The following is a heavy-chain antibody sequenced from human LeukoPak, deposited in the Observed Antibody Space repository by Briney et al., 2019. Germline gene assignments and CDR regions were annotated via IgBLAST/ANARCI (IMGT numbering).Heavy chain of an antibody. V-gene: IGHV3-30-3*01. D-gene: IGHD5-24*01. CDR3: ARDSLKNGYNYDYFDY. CDR1: GFTFITYA. J-gene: IGHJ4*02. Sequence: GSLRLSCAASGFTFITYAMHWVRHAPGKGLEWVAVISYDGSNEYYVDSVKGRFTISRDNSKNILYLQMNSLTAEDTAVYYCARDSLKNGYNYDYFDYWGQGTLVTVSS. CDR2: ISYDGSNE.